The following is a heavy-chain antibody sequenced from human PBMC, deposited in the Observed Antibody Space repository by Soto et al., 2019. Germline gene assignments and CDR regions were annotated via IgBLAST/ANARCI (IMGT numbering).Heavy chain of an antibody. J-gene: IGHJ4*02. V-gene: IGHV1-2*04. D-gene: IGHD2-15*01. CDR2: INPNNGGT. CDR3: VIQRSGVVY. Sequence: QVHLVQSGAEVKKPGASVRVSCKASGYSFTGNSMHWVRQAPGQGLEWMGWINPNNGGTNYAQRFRGWVTMTMDTSVSTAYMYLNRLRSDDTAVYYSVIQRSGVVYWGQGTLVTVSS. CDR1: GYSFTGNS.